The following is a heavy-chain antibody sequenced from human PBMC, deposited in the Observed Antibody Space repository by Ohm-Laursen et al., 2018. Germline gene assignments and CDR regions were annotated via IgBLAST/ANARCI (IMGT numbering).Heavy chain of an antibody. CDR2: ISSGGSTI. J-gene: IGHJ4*02. CDR3: AKPSGTYSSPFDY. Sequence: SLRLSCAASGFTFSNYEMNWVRQAPGKGLEWVSYISSGGSTIYYADSVKGRFTISRDNARNSLYLQMNSLRAEDTAVYYCAKPSGTYSSPFDYWGQGTLVTVSS. CDR1: GFTFSNYE. V-gene: IGHV3-48*03. D-gene: IGHD6-13*01.